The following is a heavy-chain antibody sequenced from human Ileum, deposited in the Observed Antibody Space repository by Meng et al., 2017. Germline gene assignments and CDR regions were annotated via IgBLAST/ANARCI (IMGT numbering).Heavy chain of an antibody. CDR3: ARQYDYVWGSYRYSTDY. D-gene: IGHD3-16*02. CDR2: INPNSGGT. Sequence: ASVKVSCKASGYTFTGYYMHWVRQAPGQGLEWMGWINPNSGGTNYAQKFQGRVTMTRDTSISTAYMELSRLRSDDTAVYYCARQYDYVWGSYRYSTDYWGQGTLVTVS. J-gene: IGHJ4*02. V-gene: IGHV1-2*02. CDR1: GYTFTGYY.